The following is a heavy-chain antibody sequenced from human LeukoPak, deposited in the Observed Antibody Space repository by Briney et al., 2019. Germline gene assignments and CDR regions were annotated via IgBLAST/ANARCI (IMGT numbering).Heavy chain of an antibody. CDR3: ARDSKGSEAFDI. CDR1: GFTVSSNY. Sequence: GGSLRLSCAASGFTVSSNYMSWVRQAPGMGLEWVSVIYSGGSTYYADSVKGRFTISRDNSKNTLYLQMNSLRAEDTAVYYCARDSKGSEAFDIWGQGTMVTVSS. CDR2: IYSGGST. J-gene: IGHJ3*02. D-gene: IGHD6-13*01. V-gene: IGHV3-66*01.